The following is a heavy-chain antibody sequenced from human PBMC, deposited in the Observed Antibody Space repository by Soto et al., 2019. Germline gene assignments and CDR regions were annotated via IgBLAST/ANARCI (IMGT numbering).Heavy chain of an antibody. D-gene: IGHD3-10*01. CDR1: GGSISSGGYY. CDR3: AGASLYYGSGRESYYSYALGY. J-gene: IGHJ4*02. Sequence: PSETLSLTCTVSGGSISSGGYYWSWIRQHPGKGLEWIGYIYYSGSTYYNPSLKSRVTISVDTSKNQFSLKLSSVTAADTAVYYCAGASLYYGSGRESYYSYALGYWGQGTLVTAPQ. V-gene: IGHV4-31*03. CDR2: IYYSGST.